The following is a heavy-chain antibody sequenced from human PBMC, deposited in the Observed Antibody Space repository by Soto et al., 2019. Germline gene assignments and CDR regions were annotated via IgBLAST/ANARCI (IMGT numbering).Heavy chain of an antibody. Sequence: GESLKISCKGSGYSFTSYWIGWVRQMPGKGLEWMGIIYPGDSDTRYSPSFQGQVTISADKSISTAYLQWSSLKASDTAMYYCARLVSHFTVEMATKTFGGFDYWGQGTLVTVSS. D-gene: IGHD3-16*01. J-gene: IGHJ4*02. CDR1: GYSFTSYW. CDR3: ARLVSHFTVEMATKTFGGFDY. CDR2: IYPGDSDT. V-gene: IGHV5-51*01.